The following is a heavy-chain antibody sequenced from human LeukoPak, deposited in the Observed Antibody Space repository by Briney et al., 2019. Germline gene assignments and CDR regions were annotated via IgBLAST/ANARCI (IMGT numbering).Heavy chain of an antibody. V-gene: IGHV3-21*01. CDR2: TSSTSDYI. Sequence: TSGGSLRLSCAASGFTFSSFSMNWVRQAPGKGLEWVSSTSSTSDYIYYADSVKGRFTISRDNSKNSLYLQMNSLRAEDTAVYYCARGLGSYAYSDAFDIWGQGTLLTVSS. D-gene: IGHD3-16*01. CDR3: ARGLGSYAYSDAFDI. J-gene: IGHJ3*02. CDR1: GFTFSSFS.